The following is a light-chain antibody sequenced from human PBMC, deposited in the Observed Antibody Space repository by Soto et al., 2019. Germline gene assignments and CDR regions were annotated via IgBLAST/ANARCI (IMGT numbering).Light chain of an antibody. CDR3: QHFGGSSLT. J-gene: IGKJ4*01. V-gene: IGKV3-20*01. CDR2: GAS. Sequence: PGERATLSCKSSQSVDINFLAWYQQKRGQPPRLLIYGASSRATGIPDRFSGSGSGTDFTLTITRLEPEDCAVYYCQHFGGSSLTFGGGTNIEIK. CDR1: QSVDINF.